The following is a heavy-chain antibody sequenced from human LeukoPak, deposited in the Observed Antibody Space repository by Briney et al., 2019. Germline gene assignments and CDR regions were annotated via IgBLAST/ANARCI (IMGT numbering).Heavy chain of an antibody. CDR3: ARGGRFVELNYFDP. CDR2: IYASGHT. V-gene: IGHV4-59*01. J-gene: IGHJ5*02. CDR1: GGSTYEYH. D-gene: IGHD3-3*01. Sequence: SETLSLTCTVSGGSTYEYHWVWIRQSPGKGLEWIGDIYASGHTDYNLSLRSRLTMSIDPAQRHFSLTVKDVTAADTAVYYCARGGRFVELNYFDPWGQGILVTVSS.